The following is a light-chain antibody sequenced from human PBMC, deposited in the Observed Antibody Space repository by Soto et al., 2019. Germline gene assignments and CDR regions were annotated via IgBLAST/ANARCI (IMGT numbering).Light chain of an antibody. V-gene: IGKV1-5*03. CDR1: QSINTW. CDR3: QQYNSYSQGFT. Sequence: DIQMTQSPSTLSASVGDRVSITCRASQSINTWLAWYQQKPGKAPKLLIYKVSTLQSGVPSRFSGSGSETEFTLTISSLQPEDFATYHCQQYNSYSQGFTFGPGTKVDIK. CDR2: KVS. J-gene: IGKJ3*01.